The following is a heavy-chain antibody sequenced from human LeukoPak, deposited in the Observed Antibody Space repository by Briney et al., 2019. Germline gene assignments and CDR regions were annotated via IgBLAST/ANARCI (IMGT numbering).Heavy chain of an antibody. D-gene: IGHD3-16*01. V-gene: IGHV3-20*04. CDR1: GFSFDDYG. J-gene: IGHJ6*03. Sequence: GGSLRLSCAASGFSFDDYGMSWVRQAPGKGLEWVSGINWNGGSTGYADSVKGRFTISRDNAKNSLYLQMNSLRAEDTAVYYCARDVLIRDYYYYMDVWGKGSTVTVSS. CDR2: INWNGGST. CDR3: ARDVLIRDYYYYMDV.